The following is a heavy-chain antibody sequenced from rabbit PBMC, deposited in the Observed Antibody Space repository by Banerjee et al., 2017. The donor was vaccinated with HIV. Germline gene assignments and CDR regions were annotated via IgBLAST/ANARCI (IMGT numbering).Heavy chain of an antibody. J-gene: IGHJ4*01. CDR1: GFSFSNNYW. CDR3: ARDAGYGYGYFNL. CDR2: IGAGSNSA. V-gene: IGHV1S45*01. Sequence: QEHLEESGGDLVKPEGSLTLTCTASGFSFSNNYWLCWVRQAPGKGLEWIACIGAGSNSAYYATWAKGRFTISKTSSTTVTLQMTSLTAADTATYFCARDAGYGYGYFNLWGPGTLVTVS. D-gene: IGHD6-1*01.